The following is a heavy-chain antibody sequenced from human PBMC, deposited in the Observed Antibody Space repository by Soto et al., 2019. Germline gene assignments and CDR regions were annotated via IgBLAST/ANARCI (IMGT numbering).Heavy chain of an antibody. CDR1: GYTFTRYY. CDR3: ALLRGDIFYYGMDV. CDR2: INPSGGST. V-gene: IGHV1-46*01. J-gene: IGHJ6*02. D-gene: IGHD3-9*01. Sequence: QVQLVQSGAEVKKPGASVKVSCKASGYTFTRYYMHWVRQAPGQGLVWMGIINPSGGSTSYAQKFQGRVTMTRDTSTSTVYMELSSLRSEDTAVYYCALLRGDIFYYGMDVWGQGTTVTVSS.